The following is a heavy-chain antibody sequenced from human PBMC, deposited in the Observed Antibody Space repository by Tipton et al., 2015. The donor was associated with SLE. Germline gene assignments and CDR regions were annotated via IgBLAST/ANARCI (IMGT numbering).Heavy chain of an antibody. J-gene: IGHJ6*02. Sequence: TLSLTCAVYGVSFSGYYWSWIRQPPGKGLEWIGEINHSGSTNYNPSLKSRVTISVDTSKNQFSLKLSSVTAADTAVYYCARGLRQWIVVDYYYYGMDVWGQGTLVTVSS. CDR2: INHSGST. V-gene: IGHV4-34*01. D-gene: IGHD2-15*01. CDR1: GVSFSGYY. CDR3: ARGLRQWIVVDYYYYGMDV.